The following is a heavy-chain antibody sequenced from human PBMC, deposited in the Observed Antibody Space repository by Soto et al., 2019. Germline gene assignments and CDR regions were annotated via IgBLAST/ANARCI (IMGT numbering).Heavy chain of an antibody. V-gene: IGHV4-4*07. CDR3: AREGASGFGMDV. CDR1: GGSIRSNY. J-gene: IGHJ6*02. D-gene: IGHD1-26*01. CDR2: IYTSGTT. Sequence: PSETLSLTCNVSGGSIRSNYWSWIRQPAGKALEWIGRIYTSGTTNYNPSLKSRATMLIDTSKNQFSLILSPVTAADTGVYYCAREGASGFGMDVWGQR.